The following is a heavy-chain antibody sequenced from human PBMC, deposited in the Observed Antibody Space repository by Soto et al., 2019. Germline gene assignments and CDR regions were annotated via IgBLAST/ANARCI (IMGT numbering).Heavy chain of an antibody. CDR2: ITGSGSDT. J-gene: IGHJ4*02. V-gene: IGHV3-23*01. CDR1: GFTFDNYA. CDR3: AKLGSSAWSPHYYFDY. D-gene: IGHD3-10*01. Sequence: GGSLRLSCAASGFTFDNYAVGWVRQAPGKGLEWVSAITGSGSDTYYLDSVKGRFTISRDNSKNTLFLQMNSLRAEDTAIYYCAKLGSSAWSPHYYFDYWGQGTLVTVSS.